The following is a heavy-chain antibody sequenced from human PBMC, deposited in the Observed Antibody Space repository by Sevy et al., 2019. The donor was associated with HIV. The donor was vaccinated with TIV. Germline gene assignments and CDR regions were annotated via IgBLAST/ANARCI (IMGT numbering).Heavy chain of an antibody. CDR2: INPNSGGT. V-gene: IGHV1-2*02. Sequence: ASVKVSCKASGYTFTGYYMHWVRQAPGQGLEWMGWINPNSGGTNYAQKFQGRVTITRDTSISTAYMELSRLRSDDTAVYYCAREGTMVRGVAFDYWGQGTLVTVSS. J-gene: IGHJ4*02. D-gene: IGHD3-10*01. CDR1: GYTFTGYY. CDR3: AREGTMVRGVAFDY.